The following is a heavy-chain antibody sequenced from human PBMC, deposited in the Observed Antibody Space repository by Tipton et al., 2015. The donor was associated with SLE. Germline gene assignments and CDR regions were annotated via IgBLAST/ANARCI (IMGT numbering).Heavy chain of an antibody. D-gene: IGHD3-3*01. CDR3: VRSPYDFWSGYPGTGIDP. CDR1: GGSISTSSDY. CDR2: IYYRWST. J-gene: IGHJ5*02. Sequence: TLSLTCTVSGGSISTSSDYWGWIRQPPGKGLEWIGTIYYRWSTYYNPSLKSRVTISADTSKKQFSLRLSSVTAADTAMYHCVRSPYDFWSGYPGTGIDPWGQGTLVTVSS. V-gene: IGHV4-39*01.